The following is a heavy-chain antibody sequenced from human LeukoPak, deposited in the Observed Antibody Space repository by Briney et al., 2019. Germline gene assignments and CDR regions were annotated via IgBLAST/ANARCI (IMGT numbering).Heavy chain of an antibody. D-gene: IGHD5-24*01. CDR1: GYTFTSHS. CDR2: ITTNTGNP. CDR3: ARDASTIRFDC. Sequence: ASVKVSCKASGYTFTSHSINWLRQAPGQGLEWMGWITTNTGNPTYAQGFTGRFVFSLDTSVSTAYLQISSLKAEDTAVYYCARDASTIRFDCWGQGTLVTVSS. V-gene: IGHV7-4-1*02. J-gene: IGHJ4*02.